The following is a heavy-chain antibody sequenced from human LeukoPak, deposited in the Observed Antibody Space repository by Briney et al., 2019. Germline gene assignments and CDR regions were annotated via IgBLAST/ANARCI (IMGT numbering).Heavy chain of an antibody. CDR3: ATRGGSFSIFDY. D-gene: IGHD1-26*01. CDR1: GFTFSDAW. J-gene: IGHJ4*02. CDR2: IKSKTDGGTT. V-gene: IGHV3-15*01. Sequence: GGSLRLSCAASGFTFSDAWMSWVRQAPGKGLEWVGRIKSKTDGGTTDYAAPVKGRFTISRDDSKNTLYLQMNSLKTEDTAVYYCATRGGSFSIFDYWGQGTLVTVSS.